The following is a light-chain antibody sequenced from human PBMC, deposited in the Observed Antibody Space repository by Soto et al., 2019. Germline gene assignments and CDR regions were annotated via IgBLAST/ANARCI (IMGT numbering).Light chain of an antibody. CDR1: QSVSSSY. CDR2: GAS. CDR3: QQHSHWPPWT. Sequence: EIVLTQSPGTLSLSPGERATLSCRASQSVSSSYLAWYQQKPGQAPRLLIYGASSRATGIPDRFSGSGSGTDFTLTISRLEPEDFAVYHCQQHSHWPPWTFGQGTKVDIK. V-gene: IGKV3D-20*02. J-gene: IGKJ1*01.